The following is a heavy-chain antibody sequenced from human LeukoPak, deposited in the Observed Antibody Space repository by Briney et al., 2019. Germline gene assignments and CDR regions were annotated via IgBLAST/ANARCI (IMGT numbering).Heavy chain of an antibody. CDR3: ASRYCSGGSCYSGAFDI. D-gene: IGHD2-15*01. CDR1: GFTFSSYW. J-gene: IGHJ3*02. V-gene: IGHV3-74*01. CDR2: INSDGSST. Sequence: GGSLRLSCAASGFTFSSYWMHWVRQAPGKGLVWVSRINSDGSSTSYADSVKGRFTISRDNAKNSLYLQMNSLRAEDTAVYYCASRYCSGGSCYSGAFDIWGQGTMVTVSS.